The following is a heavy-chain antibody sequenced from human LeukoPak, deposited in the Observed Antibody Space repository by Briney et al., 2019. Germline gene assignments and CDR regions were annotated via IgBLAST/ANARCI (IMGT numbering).Heavy chain of an antibody. CDR3: ARDSDYGDLIFDY. Sequence: GGSLRLSCAASGFTFSSYDMNWVRQAPGKGLEWVSYIRSSSSSIYCADSVKGRFTISRDNAKNSLYLQMNSLRAEDTAVYYCARDSDYGDLIFDYWGQGTLVSVSS. V-gene: IGHV3-48*01. CDR2: IRSSSSSI. D-gene: IGHD4-17*01. CDR1: GFTFSSYD. J-gene: IGHJ4*02.